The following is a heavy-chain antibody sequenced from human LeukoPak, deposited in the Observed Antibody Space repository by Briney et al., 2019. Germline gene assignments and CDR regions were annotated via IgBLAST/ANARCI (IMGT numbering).Heavy chain of an antibody. J-gene: IGHJ4*02. CDR2: INHSGST. V-gene: IGHV4-34*01. Sequence: PSETLSLTCAVYGGSFSGYYWSWIRQPPGKGLEWIGEINHSGSTNYNPSLKSRVTISVDTSKNQFSLKLSSVTAADTAVYYCARGSGYDYYFDYWGQGTLVTVSS. D-gene: IGHD5-12*01. CDR3: ARGSGYDYYFDY. CDR1: GGSFSGYY.